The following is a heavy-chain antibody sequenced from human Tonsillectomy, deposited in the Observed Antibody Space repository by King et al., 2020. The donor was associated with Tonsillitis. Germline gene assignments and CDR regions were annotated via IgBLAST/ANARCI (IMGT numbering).Heavy chain of an antibody. V-gene: IGHV3-7*01. CDR2: IKQDGSWK. D-gene: IGHD3-10*01. J-gene: IGHJ6*02. Sequence: VQLVESGGGLVQPGGSLRLSCAASGFTFSAFWMTWVRQAPGKGLEWVVNIKQDGSWKYYVDFVKGRFTVPRDNAKNSLSLQINSLRDEDTAVYYCARHNSATYYYGSGSPFYYYGMDVWGQGTTVTVSS. CDR1: GFTFSAFW. CDR3: ARHNSATYYYGSGSPFYYYGMDV.